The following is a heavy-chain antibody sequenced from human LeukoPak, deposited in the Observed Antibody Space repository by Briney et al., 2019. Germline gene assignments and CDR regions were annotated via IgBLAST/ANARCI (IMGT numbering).Heavy chain of an antibody. Sequence: PGGSLRLSCAASGFTFSSYAMSWVRQAPGKGLEWVSAISGSGGSTYYADSVKGRFTISRDNAKNSLYLQMNSLRAEDTALYYCAISSSSWSGGAFDIWGQGTMVTVSS. D-gene: IGHD6-13*01. CDR2: ISGSGGST. CDR1: GFTFSSYA. V-gene: IGHV3-23*01. CDR3: AISSSSWSGGAFDI. J-gene: IGHJ3*02.